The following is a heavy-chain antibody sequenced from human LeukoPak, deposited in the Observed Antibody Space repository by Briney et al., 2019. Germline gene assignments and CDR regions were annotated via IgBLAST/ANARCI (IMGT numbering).Heavy chain of an antibody. V-gene: IGHV1-69*01. CDR3: AATPRYSGSYYGAFDI. J-gene: IGHJ3*02. CDR2: IIPIFGTA. CDR1: GGTFSSYA. D-gene: IGHD1-26*01. Sequence: GASVKVSCKASGGTFSSYAISWVRQAPGQGLEWMGGIIPIFGTANYAQKFQGRVTITADESTSTAYMELSSLRSEDTAVYYCAATPRYSGSYYGAFDIWGQGTMVTVSS.